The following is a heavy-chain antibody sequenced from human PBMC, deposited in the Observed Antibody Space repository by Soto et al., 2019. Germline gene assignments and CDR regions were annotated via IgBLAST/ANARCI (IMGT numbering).Heavy chain of an antibody. Sequence: EVQLLESGGGLVQPGGSLRLSCAASGFTFSNYAMSWDRQAPGKGLEWVSGIGGRATSAYYADSVKGRFAISRDNSYNTLFLQLNSLRAEDTSVYYCAKSPYSDSSGDFYDFWGQGTLVSVPS. J-gene: IGHJ4*02. CDR2: IGGRATSA. V-gene: IGHV3-23*01. D-gene: IGHD3-22*01. CDR3: AKSPYSDSSGDFYDF. CDR1: GFTFSNYA.